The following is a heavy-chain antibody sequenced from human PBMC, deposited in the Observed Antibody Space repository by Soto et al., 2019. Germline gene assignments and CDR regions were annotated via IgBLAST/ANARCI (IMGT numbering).Heavy chain of an antibody. D-gene: IGHD3-3*01. V-gene: IGHV3-23*01. CDR3: GRDLHTIFGVVIRGSALDV. CDR1: GFSFNNFA. J-gene: IGHJ6*02. CDR2: ISGSGFAT. Sequence: EVQLLESGGDFVQSGGSLRLTCTASGFSFNNFAMTWVRQLPGKGLEWVAGISGSGFATYYADSVKGRFTISRDNSKNPVDLEINSLRAEDTAVYYCGRDLHTIFGVVIRGSALDVWGQGTTVTVSS.